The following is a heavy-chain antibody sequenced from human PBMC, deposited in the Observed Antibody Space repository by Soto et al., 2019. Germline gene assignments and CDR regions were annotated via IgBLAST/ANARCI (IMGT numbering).Heavy chain of an antibody. Sequence: GGSLRLSCAASGLTFSSYWMHWVRQAPGKGLVWVSRINSDGTTTSHADSVKGRFTISRDNAKNTLYLQMNSLRAEDTAVYYCARVHYDFWSGYLEYYFDYWGQGTLVTVSS. CDR3: ARVHYDFWSGYLEYYFDY. CDR1: GLTFSSYW. V-gene: IGHV3-74*01. D-gene: IGHD3-3*01. J-gene: IGHJ4*02. CDR2: INSDGTTT.